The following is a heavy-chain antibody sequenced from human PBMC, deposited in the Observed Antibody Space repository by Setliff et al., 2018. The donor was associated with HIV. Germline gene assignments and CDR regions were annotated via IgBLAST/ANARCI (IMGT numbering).Heavy chain of an antibody. V-gene: IGHV4-59*08. CDR1: GGSISSYY. Sequence: SETLSLTCTVSGGSISSYYWGWICQPPGKGLEWIGYIYYSGSTNYSPSLKSRVTISAGPSKNQFSLKLTSVTAADTAVYYCGRLSETAMASFDSWGQGILVTVSS. CDR3: GRLSETAMASFDS. J-gene: IGHJ4*02. D-gene: IGHD2-21*02. CDR2: IYYSGST.